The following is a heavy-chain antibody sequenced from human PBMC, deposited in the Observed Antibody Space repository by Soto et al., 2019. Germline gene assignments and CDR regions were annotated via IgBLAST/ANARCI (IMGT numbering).Heavy chain of an antibody. CDR3: SRGDATKIVVTTYYAMDV. Sequence: QVQLVQSGAEVKKPGSSVRVSCKASGGTLSNYGISWVRQAPGQGLEWMGGIIPVFGTENYGQQFQGRVTITADESKSTVYMDVTSLRSEDTAVYYCSRGDATKIVVTTYYAMDVWGQGTTVSVSS. CDR2: IIPVFGTE. D-gene: IGHD4-17*01. V-gene: IGHV1-69*12. J-gene: IGHJ6*02. CDR1: GGTLSNYG.